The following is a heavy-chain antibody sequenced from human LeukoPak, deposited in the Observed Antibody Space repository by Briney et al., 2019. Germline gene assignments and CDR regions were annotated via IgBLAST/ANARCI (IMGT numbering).Heavy chain of an antibody. CDR1: GLSISDYY. CDR3: ASDGWDRSSQTFDY. Sequence: PSETLSLTCTVSGLSISDYYWSWIRQPAGQGRVWIGRIYTSGSTNYNPSLKSRVAMSLYKNENQFSLKLDTVTDAATAVYYCASDGWDRSSQTFDYWGQGTLVTVSS. V-gene: IGHV4-4*07. J-gene: IGHJ4*02. D-gene: IGHD6-13*01. CDR2: IYTSGST.